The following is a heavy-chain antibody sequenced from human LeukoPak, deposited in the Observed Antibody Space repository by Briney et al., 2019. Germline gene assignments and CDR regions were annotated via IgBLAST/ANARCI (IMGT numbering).Heavy chain of an antibody. CDR2: ISGSGGST. J-gene: IGHJ4*02. V-gene: IGHV3-23*01. D-gene: IGHD2-2*01. CDR3: AKLYYLSPSLSVELTYFDY. CDR1: GFTFSSYG. Sequence: GGSLRLSCAASGFTFSSYGMSWVRQAPGKGLEWGSAISGSGGSTYYADSVKGRFTISRDNSKNTLYLQMNSLRAEDTAVYYCAKLYYLSPSLSVELTYFDYWGQGTLVTVSS.